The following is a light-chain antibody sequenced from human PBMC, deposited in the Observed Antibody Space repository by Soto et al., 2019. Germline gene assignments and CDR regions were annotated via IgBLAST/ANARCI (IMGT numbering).Light chain of an antibody. CDR3: QSYDSSNLYV. CDR1: SGSIASNY. J-gene: IGLJ1*01. CDR2: EDN. Sequence: NFMLTQPHSVSESPGKTVTISCTRSSGSIASNYVQWYQQRPGSAPTTVIYEDNQRPSGVPDRCSGSIDSSSNSASLTNSGLKTEDEADYYCQSYDSSNLYVFGTGTKLTVL. V-gene: IGLV6-57*03.